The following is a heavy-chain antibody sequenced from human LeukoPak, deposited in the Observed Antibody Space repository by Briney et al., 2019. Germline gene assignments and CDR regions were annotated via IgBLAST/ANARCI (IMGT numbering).Heavy chain of an antibody. CDR1: GFTFSSYS. D-gene: IGHD1-14*01. J-gene: IGHJ4*02. CDR3: AKDRALGLRTYYFDY. V-gene: IGHV3-21*04. Sequence: GGSLRLSCAASGFTFSSYSMNWVRQAPGKGLEWVSSISSSSSYIYYADSVKGRFTISRDNSKNTLYLQMNSLRAEDTAVYYCAKDRALGLRTYYFDYWGQGTLVTVSS. CDR2: ISSSSSYI.